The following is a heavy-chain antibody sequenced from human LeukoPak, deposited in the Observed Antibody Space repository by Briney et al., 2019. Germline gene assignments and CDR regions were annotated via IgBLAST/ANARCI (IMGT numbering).Heavy chain of an antibody. D-gene: IGHD1-26*01. V-gene: IGHV1-18*01. CDR3: AREAIVPGLVDY. CDR2: ISAYNGNT. CDR1: GYTFTTYG. Sequence: ASVKVSCKASGYTFTTYGISWVRQAPGQGLEWMGWISAYNGNTNYAQKLQGRVTMTTDTSTSTAYMQLRSLRSDDTAVYYCAREAIVPGLVDYWGQGTLVTVSS. J-gene: IGHJ4*02.